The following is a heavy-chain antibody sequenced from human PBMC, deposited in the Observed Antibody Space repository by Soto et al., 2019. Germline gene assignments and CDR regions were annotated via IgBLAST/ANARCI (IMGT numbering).Heavy chain of an antibody. J-gene: IGHJ6*02. CDR1: GFTFHEYA. CDR3: TKAGYDLIYYFGRDV. V-gene: IGHV3-9*01. Sequence: EVQLIESGGGWVQPGTSLRVSCAASGFTFHEYAMHWVRQAPGKGLEWVSGISSDGDTIAYADSVQGRFTVFRDNAKNSMYLQMHSLRAEDTALYYCTKAGYDLIYYFGRDVWGQGTTVTVSS. CDR2: ISSDGDTI. D-gene: IGHD5-12*01.